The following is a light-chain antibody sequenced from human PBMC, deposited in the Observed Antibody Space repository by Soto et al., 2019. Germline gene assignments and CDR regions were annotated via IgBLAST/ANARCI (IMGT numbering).Light chain of an antibody. CDR1: SSDFGSYNR. J-gene: IGLJ1*01. V-gene: IGLV2-18*01. CDR3: SLYTTDSTYV. CDR2: EVS. Sequence: QSALTQPPSVSGSPGQSVTISCTGTSSDFGSYNRVSWYQRPPGTDPKLVIYEVSNRPSGIPDRFSGSKSGNTASLTISGLQAEDEAEYYCSLYTTDSTYVFGTGTKLTAL.